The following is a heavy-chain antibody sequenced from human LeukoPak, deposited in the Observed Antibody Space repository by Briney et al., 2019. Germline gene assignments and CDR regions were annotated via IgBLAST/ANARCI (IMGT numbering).Heavy chain of an antibody. CDR1: GFTFSSYS. CDR3: ASNFNYYDSSGYYSPFDY. CDR2: ISSSSSYI. V-gene: IGHV3-21*01. D-gene: IGHD3-22*01. J-gene: IGHJ4*02. Sequence: PGGSLRLSCAASGFTFSSYSMNWLRQAPGKGLEWVSSISSSSSYIYYADSVKGRFTISRDNAKNSLYLQMNSLRAEDAAVYYCASNFNYYDSSGYYSPFDYWGQGTLVTVSS.